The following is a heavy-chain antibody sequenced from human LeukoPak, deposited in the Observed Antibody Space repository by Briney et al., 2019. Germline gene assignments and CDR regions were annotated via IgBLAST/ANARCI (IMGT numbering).Heavy chain of an antibody. D-gene: IGHD6-13*01. CDR3: ARARAGEQQLAMKDENWFDP. Sequence: SETLSLTCAVYGGSFSGYCWSWIRQPPGKGLEWIGEINHSGSTNYNPSLKSRVTISVDTSKNQFSLKLSSVTAADTAVYYCARARAGEQQLAMKDENWFDPWGQGTLVTVSS. V-gene: IGHV4-34*01. J-gene: IGHJ5*02. CDR2: INHSGST. CDR1: GGSFSGYC.